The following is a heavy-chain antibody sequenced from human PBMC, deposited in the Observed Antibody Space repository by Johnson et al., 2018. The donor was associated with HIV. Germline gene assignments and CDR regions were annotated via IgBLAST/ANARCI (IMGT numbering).Heavy chain of an antibody. V-gene: IGHV3-30*02. D-gene: IGHD6-13*01. Sequence: QVQLVESGGGVVQPGGSLRLSCAASGFTFSSYGMHWVRQAPGKGLEWVAFIRYDGSNKYYADSVKGRFTISRDNSKNTLYLQMNSLRAEDTAVYYCAKDWGMAAAGTDAFDIWGQGTMVNVSS. CDR2: IRYDGSNK. CDR3: AKDWGMAAAGTDAFDI. J-gene: IGHJ3*02. CDR1: GFTFSSYG.